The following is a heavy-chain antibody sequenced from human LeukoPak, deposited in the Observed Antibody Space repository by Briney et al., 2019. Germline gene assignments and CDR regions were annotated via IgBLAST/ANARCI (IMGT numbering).Heavy chain of an antibody. Sequence: PGGSLRLSCAASGFTFSSYSMNWVRQAPGKGLEWASYISSSGSTIYYADSVKARFTISRDNAKNSLYLQMNSLRAEDTAVYYCATTRTFDHWGQGTLVTVSS. V-gene: IGHV3-48*04. J-gene: IGHJ4*02. D-gene: IGHD2-2*01. CDR1: GFTFSSYS. CDR2: ISSSGSTI. CDR3: ATTRTFDH.